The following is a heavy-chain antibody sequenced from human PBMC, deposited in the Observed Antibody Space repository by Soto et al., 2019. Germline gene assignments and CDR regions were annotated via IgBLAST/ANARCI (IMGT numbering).Heavy chain of an antibody. CDR1: DGSSSGIGDC. J-gene: IGHJ5*02. CDR3: ARQSAVAGNWFEP. D-gene: IGHD6-19*01. CDR2: IYYSGST. V-gene: IGHV4-39*01. Sequence: FELLRLTSTVADGSSSGIGDCWGWIIQPPGKGLEWIGSIYYSGSTYYNPSLKSRVTISVDTSKNQFSLKLSSVTAADTAVYYCARQSAVAGNWFEPWGQGTLVTVSS.